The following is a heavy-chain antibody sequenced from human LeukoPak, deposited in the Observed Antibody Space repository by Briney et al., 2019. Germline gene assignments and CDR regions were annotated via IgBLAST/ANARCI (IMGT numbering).Heavy chain of an antibody. CDR1: GGSISSGSYY. CDR2: IYTSGST. V-gene: IGHV4-61*02. CDR3: ARGGQRLRYFDWQDYWYFDL. D-gene: IGHD3-9*01. Sequence: SQTLSLTCTVSGGSISSGSYYWSWLRQPAGKGLEWIGRIYTSGSTNYNPSLKSRVTISVDTSKNQFSLKLSSVTAADTAVYYCARGGQRLRYFDWQDYWYFDLWGRGTLVTVSS. J-gene: IGHJ2*01.